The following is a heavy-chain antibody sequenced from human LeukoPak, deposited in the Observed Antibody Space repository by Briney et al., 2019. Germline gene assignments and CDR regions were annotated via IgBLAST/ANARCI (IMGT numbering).Heavy chain of an antibody. D-gene: IGHD3-22*01. Sequence: SVKVSCKASGGTFSSYAISWVRQAPGQGLEWMGGIIPIFGTANYAQKFQGRVTITADESTSTAYMELSSLRSEDTAVYYCVRDGYYDSSGYYGDNYFDYWGQGTLVTVSS. CDR1: GGTFSSYA. CDR3: VRDGYYDSSGYYGDNYFDY. V-gene: IGHV1-69*01. CDR2: IIPIFGTA. J-gene: IGHJ4*02.